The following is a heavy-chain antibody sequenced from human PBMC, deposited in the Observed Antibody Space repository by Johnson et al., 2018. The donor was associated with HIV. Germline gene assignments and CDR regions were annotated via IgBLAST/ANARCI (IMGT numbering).Heavy chain of an antibody. CDR3: ARGGGWATGGFDI. D-gene: IGHD5-12*01. CDR1: GFTFSSYA. V-gene: IGHV3-30*04. J-gene: IGHJ3*02. Sequence: QVQLVESGGGVVQPGRSLRLSCAASGFTFSSYAMHWVRQAPGKGLEWVAVISYDGSDKYYADSVKGRFTISRDNSKNTLYLQMNSLRAEDTAVYYCARGGGWATGGFDIWGQGTMVTVSS. CDR2: ISYDGSDK.